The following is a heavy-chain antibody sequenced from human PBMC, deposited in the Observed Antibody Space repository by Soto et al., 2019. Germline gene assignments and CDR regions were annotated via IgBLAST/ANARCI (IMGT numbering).Heavy chain of an antibody. V-gene: IGHV3-33*01. CDR1: GFTFSSYG. CDR3: ARGLGSSWFAVGY. Sequence: PGGSLRLSCAASGFTFSSYGMHWVRQAPGKGLEWVAVIWYDGSNKYYADSVKGRFTISRDNSKNTLYLQMNSLRAEDTAVYYCARGLGSSWFAVGYWGQGTLVTV. CDR2: IWYDGSNK. D-gene: IGHD6-13*01. J-gene: IGHJ4*02.